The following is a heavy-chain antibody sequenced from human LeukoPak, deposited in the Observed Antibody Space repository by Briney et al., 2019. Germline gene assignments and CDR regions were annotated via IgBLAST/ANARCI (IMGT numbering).Heavy chain of an antibody. V-gene: IGHV3-43*01. D-gene: IGHD3-22*01. J-gene: IGHJ6*02. CDR3: AKDNLDSYYGMDV. Sequence: GGSLRLSCAASGFTFDDYTMHWVRQAPGKGLEWVSLISWDGGSTYYADSVKGRFTISRDNSKNSLYLQMNSLRTDDTALYYCAKDNLDSYYGMDVWGQGTTVTVSS. CDR2: ISWDGGST. CDR1: GFTFDDYT.